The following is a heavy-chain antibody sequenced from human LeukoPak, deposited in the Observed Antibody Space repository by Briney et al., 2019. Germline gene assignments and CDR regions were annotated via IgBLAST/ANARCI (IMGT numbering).Heavy chain of an antibody. CDR2: INPSDDST. Sequence: EASVKVSCKASGYTFNSSYMHWVRQAPGQGLEWMGIINPSDDSTGYAQKFQGRVTMTKDTSTNTVYMHLSSLSSDDTAVYYCARAYYESSAYRHAVYFDYWGQGTLVTVSS. CDR3: ARAYYESSAYRHAVYFDY. J-gene: IGHJ4*02. V-gene: IGHV1-46*02. D-gene: IGHD3-22*01. CDR1: GYTFNSSY.